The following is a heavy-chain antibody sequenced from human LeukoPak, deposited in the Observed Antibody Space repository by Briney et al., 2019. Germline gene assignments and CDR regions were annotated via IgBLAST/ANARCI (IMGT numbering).Heavy chain of an antibody. CDR2: INCNSGSK. CDR1: GFTFDNYA. V-gene: IGHV3-9*01. Sequence: GGSLRLSCAASGFTFDNYATHWVRQAPGKGLGWVSGINCNSGSKGYTDSVKGRFPLSRDHVENSLDLHMDSLRAEDTAVYFCTRGGRSTGYYWQYWGQGSLVTVSS. J-gene: IGHJ4*02. D-gene: IGHD6-25*01. CDR3: TRGGRSTGYYWQY.